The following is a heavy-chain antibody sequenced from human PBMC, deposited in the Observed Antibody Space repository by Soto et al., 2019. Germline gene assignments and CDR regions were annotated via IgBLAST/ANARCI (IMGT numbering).Heavy chain of an antibody. CDR3: ARQQDRGIVAAGFDF. D-gene: IGHD6-13*01. J-gene: IGHJ4*02. CDR2: INPKTGGT. CDR1: GYTFTGYY. Sequence: ASVKVSCKASGYTFTGYYIHWVRQAPGQGLEWMGWINPKTGGTNYAQKFQGRVTMTRDTSITTAYMELRSLISDDTAVYYCARQQDRGIVAAGFDFWGQGTLVTVSS. V-gene: IGHV1-2*02.